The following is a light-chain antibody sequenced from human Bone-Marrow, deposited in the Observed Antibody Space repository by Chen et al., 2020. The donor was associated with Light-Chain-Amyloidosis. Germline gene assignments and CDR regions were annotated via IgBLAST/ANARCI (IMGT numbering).Light chain of an antibody. CDR1: QDIYNY. J-gene: IGKJ4*01. CDR3: QQYLSAPLT. V-gene: IGKV1-27*01. CDR2: AAS. Sequence: DIQMTQSPSSLSASVGDRVTISCRASQDIYNYLAWYQQKPGKVPKLLIYAASTLQSGVPSRFSGGGSGTDFTLTISSLQAEDVAVYYCQQYLSAPLTFGGGTKVEIK.